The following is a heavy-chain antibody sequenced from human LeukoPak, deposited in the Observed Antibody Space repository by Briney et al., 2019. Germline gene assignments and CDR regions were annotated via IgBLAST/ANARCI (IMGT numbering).Heavy chain of an antibody. Sequence: PSETLSLTCTVHGGSFSGYYWSWIRQPPGKGLEWIGEVNHSGSTNYNPSLESRVAISVDTSKNQFSLKMNSVTAADRALYYCARRQYYGYPRWFDPWGQGTLVTVSS. J-gene: IGHJ5*02. CDR2: VNHSGST. V-gene: IGHV4-34*01. D-gene: IGHD3-16*01. CDR3: ARRQYYGYPRWFDP. CDR1: GGSFSGYY.